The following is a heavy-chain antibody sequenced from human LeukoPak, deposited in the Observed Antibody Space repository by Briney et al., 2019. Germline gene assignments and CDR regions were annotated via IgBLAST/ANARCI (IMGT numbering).Heavy chain of an antibody. CDR2: IYYSGST. CDR1: GGSISSGDYY. V-gene: IGHV4-30-4*01. D-gene: IGHD3-10*01. Sequence: PSQTLSLTCTVSGGSISSGDYYWSWIRQPPGKGLERIGYIYYSGSTYYNPSLKSRVTISVDTSKNQFSLKLSSVTAADTAVYYCASDDGSGRIDYWGQGTLVTVSS. J-gene: IGHJ4*02. CDR3: ASDDGSGRIDY.